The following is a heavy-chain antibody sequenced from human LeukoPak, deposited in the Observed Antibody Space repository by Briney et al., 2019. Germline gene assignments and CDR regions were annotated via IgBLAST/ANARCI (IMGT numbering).Heavy chain of an antibody. CDR1: GFTFSSYA. J-gene: IGHJ4*02. CDR3: VKSGYNRFDY. Sequence: GGSLRLSCAASGFTFSSYAMHWVRQAPGKGLEWVAVISYDGSNKYYADSVKGRFTISRDNSKNTLYLQMNSLRAEDTAVYFCVKSGYNRFDYWGQGTLVTVSS. CDR2: ISYDGSNK. V-gene: IGHV3-30*04. D-gene: IGHD5-24*01.